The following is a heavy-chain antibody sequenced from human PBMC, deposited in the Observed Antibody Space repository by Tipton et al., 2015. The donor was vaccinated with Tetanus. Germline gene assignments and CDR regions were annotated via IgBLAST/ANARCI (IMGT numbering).Heavy chain of an antibody. Sequence: SLRLSCAASGFTFSSYGMSWVRQAPGKGLEWVSAISGSGGSTYYADSVKGRFTISRDNSKNTLYPQMNSLRAEDTAVYYCAKAHHEANYYYYGMDVWGQGTTVTVSS. CDR2: ISGSGGST. CDR1: GFTFSSYG. J-gene: IGHJ6*02. CDR3: AKAHHEANYYYYGMDV. V-gene: IGHV3-23*01.